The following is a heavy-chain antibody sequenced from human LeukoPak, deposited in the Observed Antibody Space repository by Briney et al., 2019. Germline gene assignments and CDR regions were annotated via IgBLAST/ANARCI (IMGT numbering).Heavy chain of an antibody. Sequence: ASVKVSCKASGYTFTGYYMHWVRQAPGQGLEWMGWINPNSGGTNYAQKFQGRVTMTRDTSISTAYMELSRLRSDDTAVYYCARVTSLGYCSGGSCYHFDYWGQGTLVTVSS. CDR2: INPNSGGT. J-gene: IGHJ4*02. V-gene: IGHV1-2*02. CDR3: ARVTSLGYCSGGSCYHFDY. D-gene: IGHD2-15*01. CDR1: GYTFTGYY.